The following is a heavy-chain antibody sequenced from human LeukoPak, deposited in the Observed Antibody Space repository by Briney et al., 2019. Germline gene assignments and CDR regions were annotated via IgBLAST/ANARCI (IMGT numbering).Heavy chain of an antibody. CDR3: AKAREGWLQPRAAFDY. CDR1: GFTFSTYG. J-gene: IGHJ4*02. Sequence: GGSLRLSCAASGFTFSTYGMHWVRQAPGKGLEWVAVISYDESNKNYADSVKGRFTISRDSSKNTVYLQMNSLRAEDTAVYYCAKAREGWLQPRAAFDYWGQGTLVTVSS. CDR2: ISYDESNK. V-gene: IGHV3-30*18. D-gene: IGHD5-24*01.